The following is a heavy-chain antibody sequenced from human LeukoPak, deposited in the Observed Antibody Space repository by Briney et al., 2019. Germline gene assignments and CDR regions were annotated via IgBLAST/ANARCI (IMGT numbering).Heavy chain of an antibody. J-gene: IGHJ4*02. V-gene: IGHV3-30*04. D-gene: IGHD5-18*01. CDR2: ISYDGSNK. CDR1: GFTFSSYA. CDR3: ARVDTAYAAVLFYFDY. Sequence: GGSLRPSCAASGFTFSSYAMHWVRQAPGKGLEWVAVISYDGSNKYYADSVKGRFTISRDNSKNTLYLQMNSLRAEDTAVYYCARVDTAYAAVLFYFDYWGQGTLVTVSS.